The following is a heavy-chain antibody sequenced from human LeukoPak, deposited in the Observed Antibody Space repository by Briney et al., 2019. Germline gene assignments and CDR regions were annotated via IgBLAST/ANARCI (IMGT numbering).Heavy chain of an antibody. D-gene: IGHD3-22*01. CDR1: GGSISSGSYY. J-gene: IGHJ3*02. CDR2: IYTSGSN. Sequence: SETLSLTCTVSGGSISSGSYYWSWIWQPAGKGLEWIGRIYTSGSNNYNPSLKSRVTISVDTSKNQFSLKLSSVTAADTAVYYCVIITDVRYDAFDIWGQGTMVTVSS. CDR3: VIITDVRYDAFDI. V-gene: IGHV4-61*02.